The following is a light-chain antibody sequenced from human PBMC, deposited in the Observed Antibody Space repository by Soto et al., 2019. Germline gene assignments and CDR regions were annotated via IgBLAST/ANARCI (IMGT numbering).Light chain of an antibody. Sequence: EIVITQSPATLSVSPGERATLSCRASQSVSINLAWYQQKPGQAPRLLIYGASTRATGIPARFSGSGSGTQFTLTISSLQSEDFAVYYCQQYNNRPPGGFGQGTKVEIK. CDR3: QQYNNRPPGG. CDR2: GAS. J-gene: IGKJ1*01. CDR1: QSVSIN. V-gene: IGKV3-15*01.